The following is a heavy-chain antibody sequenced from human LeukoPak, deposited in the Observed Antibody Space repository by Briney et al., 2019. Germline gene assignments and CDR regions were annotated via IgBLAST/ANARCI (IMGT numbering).Heavy chain of an antibody. CDR3: GSDPNGDYVGALGY. D-gene: IGHD4-17*01. CDR2: VTSRGVGT. Sequence: PGGSLRLSCTDSGFTFSSYALAWVRQAPGKGLEWVAAVTSRGVGTHYADSVKGRFTISRDNSKNTIYLRMNSLRAEDTAIYYCGSDPNGDYVGALGYWGRGTLVTVSS. J-gene: IGHJ4*01. CDR1: GFTFSSYA. V-gene: IGHV3-23*01.